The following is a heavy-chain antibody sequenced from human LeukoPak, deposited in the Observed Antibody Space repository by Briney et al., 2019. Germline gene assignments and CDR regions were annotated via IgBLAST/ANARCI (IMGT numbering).Heavy chain of an antibody. Sequence: GGSLRLSCAASGFTFDDYAMHWVRQAPGKGLEWVSGISWNSGSIGYADSVKGRFTISRDNSKNTAYLQMNSLRVEDTAVYYCAKLKMTTTSPDYWGQGTLVTVSA. CDR2: ISWNSGSI. J-gene: IGHJ4*02. V-gene: IGHV3-9*01. D-gene: IGHD5-24*01. CDR1: GFTFDDYA. CDR3: AKLKMTTTSPDY.